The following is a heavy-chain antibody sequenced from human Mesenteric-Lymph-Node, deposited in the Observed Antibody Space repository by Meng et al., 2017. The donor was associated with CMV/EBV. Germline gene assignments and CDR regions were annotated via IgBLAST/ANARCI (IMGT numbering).Heavy chain of an antibody. CDR1: GFTFGDYG. J-gene: IGHJ5*02. V-gene: IGHV3-49*04. CDR3: TRAAMIRGLIAWFDP. D-gene: IGHD3-10*01. CDR2: IRSKAYGGTT. Sequence: GESLKISCSASGFTFGDYGLSWVRQAPGKGLDWVGSIRSKAYGGTTEYAASVKGRFTISRDDSKSIAYLQMSSLKTEDTAVYYCTRAAMIRGLIAWFDPWGQGTLVTSPQ.